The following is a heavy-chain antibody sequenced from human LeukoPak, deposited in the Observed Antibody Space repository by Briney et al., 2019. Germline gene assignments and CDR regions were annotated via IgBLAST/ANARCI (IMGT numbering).Heavy chain of an antibody. CDR3: ARIFDSSGNPDDAFDI. Sequence: GGSLRLSCAASGFTFSSYNMNWVRQAPGKGLEWVSSITSGSTMYYADSVKGRFTISRDNAKNSLYLQMNSLRAEDTAVFYCARIFDSSGNPDDAFDIWGQGTMVTVSS. D-gene: IGHD3-22*01. CDR1: GFTFSSYN. V-gene: IGHV3-69-1*01. J-gene: IGHJ3*02. CDR2: ITSGSTM.